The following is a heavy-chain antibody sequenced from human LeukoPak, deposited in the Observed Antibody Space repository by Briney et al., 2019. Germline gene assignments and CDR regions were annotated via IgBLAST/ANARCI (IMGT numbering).Heavy chain of an antibody. V-gene: IGHV4-61*02. Sequence: SSETLSLTCAVSGGSISSGGYSWSWIRQPPGKGLEWIGRIYTSGSTNYNPSLKSRVTMSVDTSKNQFSLKLSSVTAADTAVYYCAIGFHYPGTRYSSSWTFDYWGQGTLVTVSS. CDR3: AIGFHYPGTRYSSSWTFDY. D-gene: IGHD6-13*01. J-gene: IGHJ4*02. CDR2: IYTSGST. CDR1: GGSISSGGYS.